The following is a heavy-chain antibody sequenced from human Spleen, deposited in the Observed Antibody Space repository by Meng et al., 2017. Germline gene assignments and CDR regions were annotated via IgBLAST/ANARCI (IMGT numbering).Heavy chain of an antibody. CDR2: IKQDGSEK. CDR3: AKDIAARPVYYGMDV. V-gene: IGHV3-7*03. Sequence: GGSLRLSCAGSGLTFSSHWMSWVRQAPGKGLEWVANIKQDGSEKYYVDSVKGRFTISRDNAKNSLYLQMNSLRAEDTALYYCAKDIAARPVYYGMDVWGQGTTVTVSS. D-gene: IGHD6-6*01. J-gene: IGHJ6*02. CDR1: GLTFSSHW.